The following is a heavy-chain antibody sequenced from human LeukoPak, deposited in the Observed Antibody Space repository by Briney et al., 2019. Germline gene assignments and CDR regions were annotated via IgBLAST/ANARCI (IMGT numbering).Heavy chain of an antibody. V-gene: IGHV1-46*01. D-gene: IGHD6-13*01. CDR2: INPSGGST. J-gene: IGHJ4*02. CDR3: ARSEQQLPDY. CDR1: GYTFTSYY. Sequence: ASVKVSCKASGYTFTSYYMHWVQQAPGQGLEWMGIINPSGGSTSYAQKFQGRVTMTRDTSTSTVYMELSSLRSEDTAVYCCARSEQQLPDYWGQGTLVTVSP.